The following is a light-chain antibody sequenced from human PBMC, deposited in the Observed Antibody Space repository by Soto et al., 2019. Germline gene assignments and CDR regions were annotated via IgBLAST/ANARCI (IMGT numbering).Light chain of an antibody. CDR3: QRGFT. CDR1: QSVSSTY. V-gene: IGKV3-20*01. Sequence: EIVLTQSPGTLSLSPGERATLSCRASQSVSSTYLAWYQQKPGQAPRRLIYGASSRATGIPDRFSGSGSGTNFTLTISRLEPEDVAVYYCQRGFTFGPGTKVDIK. CDR2: GAS. J-gene: IGKJ3*01.